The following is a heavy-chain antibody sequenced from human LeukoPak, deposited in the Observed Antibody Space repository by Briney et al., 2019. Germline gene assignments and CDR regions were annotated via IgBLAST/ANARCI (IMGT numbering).Heavy chain of an antibody. CDR1: GGSFSNYY. CDR3: TRQPPQYYGMDV. Sequence: SETLSLTCTVSGGSFSNYYWSWIRQPAGKGLEWIGRIYTSGSTNYNPSVMSRVTMSVDTSNNQFSMKLTSVTAADTAVYYCTRQPPQYYGMDVWGQGTTVTVPS. CDR2: IYTSGST. J-gene: IGHJ6*02. V-gene: IGHV4-4*07. D-gene: IGHD1-14*01.